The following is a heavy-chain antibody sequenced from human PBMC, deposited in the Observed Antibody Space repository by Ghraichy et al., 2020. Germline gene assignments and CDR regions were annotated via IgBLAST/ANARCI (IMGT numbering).Heavy chain of an antibody. CDR1: GGSISSYY. D-gene: IGHD4-17*01. CDR2: IYYSGST. Sequence: SETLSLTCTVSGGSISSYYWSWIRQPPGKGLEWIGYIYYSGSTNYNPSLKSRVTISVDTSKNQFSLKLSSVTAADTAVYYCASHRGDYDFDYWGQGTLVTVSS. CDR3: ASHRGDYDFDY. V-gene: IGHV4-59*01. J-gene: IGHJ4*02.